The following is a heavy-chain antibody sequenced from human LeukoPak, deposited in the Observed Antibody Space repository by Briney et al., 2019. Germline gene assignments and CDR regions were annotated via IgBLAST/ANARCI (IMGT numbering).Heavy chain of an antibody. V-gene: IGHV4-38-2*01. CDR1: GYSISSGYY. Sequence: PSGTLSLTCAVSGYSISSGYYWGWIRQPPGKGLEWIGSIYYSGSTHYNPSLKSRVTISVDTSKNQFSLKLNSVTAADTAVYYCARNDSSGYFDYWGQGTLVTVSS. CDR2: IYYSGST. CDR3: ARNDSSGYFDY. D-gene: IGHD3-22*01. J-gene: IGHJ4*02.